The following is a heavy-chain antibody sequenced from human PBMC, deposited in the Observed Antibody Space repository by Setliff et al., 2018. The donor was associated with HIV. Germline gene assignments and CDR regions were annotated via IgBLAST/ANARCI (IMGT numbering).Heavy chain of an antibody. J-gene: IGHJ4*02. D-gene: IGHD6-19*01. CDR1: GGSLSSSNW. Sequence: SETLSLTCAVSGGSLSSSNWWSWVRQPPGKGLEWTGEIYHSGSTNYNPSLMSRVTISVAPSKNQFSLTLSAVTAADTAVYYCARARSDWYNVRPYYFDLWGQGTPVT. V-gene: IGHV4-4*02. CDR2: IYHSGST. CDR3: ARARSDWYNVRPYYFDL.